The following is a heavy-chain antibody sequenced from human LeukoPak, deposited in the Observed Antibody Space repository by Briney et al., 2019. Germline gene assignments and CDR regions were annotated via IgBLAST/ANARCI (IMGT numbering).Heavy chain of an antibody. CDR2: INHSGST. CDR1: GGSFSGYY. D-gene: IGHD2-15*01. J-gene: IGHJ5*02. V-gene: IGHV4-34*01. CDR3: ARGPLHAWFDP. Sequence: SETLSLTCAVDGGSFSGYYWSWIRQPPGKGLEWIGEINHSGSTNYNPSLKSRVTISVDTSKNQFSLKLSSVTAADTALYYCARGPLHAWFDPWGQGTLVTVSS.